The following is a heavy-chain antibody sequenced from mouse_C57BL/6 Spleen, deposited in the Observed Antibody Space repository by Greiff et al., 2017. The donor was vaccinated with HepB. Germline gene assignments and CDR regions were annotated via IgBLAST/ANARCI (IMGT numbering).Heavy chain of an antibody. J-gene: IGHJ2*01. CDR1: GYTFTSYW. CDR2: IYPGNSDT. CDR3: TRSLDYDGFDY. D-gene: IGHD2-4*01. V-gene: IGHV1-5*01. Sequence: VQLQQSGTVLARPGASVKMSCKTSGYTFTSYWMHWVKQRPGQGLEWIGAIYPGNSDTSYNQKFKGKAKLTAVTSASTAYMELSSLTNEDSAVYYCTRSLDYDGFDYWGQGTTLTVSS.